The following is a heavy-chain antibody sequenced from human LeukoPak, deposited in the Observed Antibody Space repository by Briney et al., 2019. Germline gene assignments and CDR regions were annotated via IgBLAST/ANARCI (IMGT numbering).Heavy chain of an antibody. Sequence: ASVKVSCKPSGYTFTSYNINWVRQAPGQGLEWMGWMNPNSGNTDSAQKFQGRVTMTRDTSINTAYMELTSLRFEDTAVYYCTRRVGAPGHFDFWGQGTLVTVSS. D-gene: IGHD1-26*01. J-gene: IGHJ4*02. V-gene: IGHV1-8*01. CDR1: GYTFTSYN. CDR3: TRRVGAPGHFDF. CDR2: MNPNSGNT.